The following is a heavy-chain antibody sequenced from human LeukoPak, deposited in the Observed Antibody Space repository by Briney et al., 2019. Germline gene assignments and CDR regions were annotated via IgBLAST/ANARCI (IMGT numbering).Heavy chain of an antibody. V-gene: IGHV3-23*01. CDR1: GFTFSSYA. J-gene: IGHJ4*02. CDR2: ISGSGGST. CDR3: AKGFFQSANHGSGSYYSPFDY. Sequence: PGGSLRLSCAASGFTFSSYAMSWVRQAPGKGLEWVSAISGSGGSTYYADSVKGRFTISRDNSKNTLYLQMNSLRAEDTAVYYCAKGFFQSANHGSGSYYSPFDYWGQGTLVTVSS. D-gene: IGHD3-10*01.